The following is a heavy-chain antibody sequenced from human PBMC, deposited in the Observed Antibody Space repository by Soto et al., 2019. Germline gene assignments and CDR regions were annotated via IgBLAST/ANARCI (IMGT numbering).Heavy chain of an antibody. Sequence: QVQLVQSGAEVKKPGSSVTVSCKASGGTFSSYAISWVRQAPGQVLEWMGGFITMFNRPHSARKFQGRFTSTADESTSTAYMDRSSLRSEDTAVYYCARGQFHHVSNYYYALDVWGQGTTVTVSS. V-gene: IGHV1-69*01. CDR1: GGTFSSYA. J-gene: IGHJ6*02. CDR3: ARGQFHHVSNYYYALDV. CDR2: FITMFNRP.